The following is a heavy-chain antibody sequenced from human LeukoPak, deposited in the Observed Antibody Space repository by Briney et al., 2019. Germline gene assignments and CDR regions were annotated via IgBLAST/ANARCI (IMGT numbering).Heavy chain of an antibody. V-gene: IGHV3-74*01. Sequence: GGSLRLSCADSGFTFSSYWMHWVRQAPGKGLVWVSRINSDGSSTSYADSVKGRFTISRDNAKNTLYLQMNSLRAEDTAVYYCAKTYYDFWSGVFDYWGQGTLVTVSS. D-gene: IGHD3-3*01. J-gene: IGHJ4*02. CDR3: AKTYYDFWSGVFDY. CDR1: GFTFSSYW. CDR2: INSDGSST.